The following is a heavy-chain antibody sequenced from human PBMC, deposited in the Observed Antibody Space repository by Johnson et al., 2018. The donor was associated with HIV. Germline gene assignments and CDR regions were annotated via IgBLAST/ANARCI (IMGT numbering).Heavy chain of an antibody. Sequence: VQLVESGGGLVQPGGSLRLSCAASRFTFSSYDLHWVRQATGKGLEWVSAIGTAGDRYYPGSVKGRFTISRENAKNSLYLQMNSLRAEDTALYYCARAFSSGWYPHDAFDIWGPGTMVTVSS. CDR1: RFTFSSYD. J-gene: IGHJ3*02. CDR2: IGTAGDR. V-gene: IGHV3-13*01. D-gene: IGHD6-19*01. CDR3: ARAFSSGWYPHDAFDI.